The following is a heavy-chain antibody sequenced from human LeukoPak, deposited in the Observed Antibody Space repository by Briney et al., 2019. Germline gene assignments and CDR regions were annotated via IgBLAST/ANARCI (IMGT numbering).Heavy chain of an antibody. CDR2: IKSKTDGGTT. D-gene: IGHD3-22*01. J-gene: IGHJ4*02. CDR1: GFTFSDAW. CDR3: TTNYTYYYDSSGYYEGNFDY. Sequence: GSLRLSCAASGFTFSDAWMSWVRQAPGKGLEWIGRIKSKTDGGTTDYAAPVKGRFTISRDDSKNTLYLQMNSLKTEDTAVYYCTTNYTYYYDSSGYYEGNFDYWGQGTLVTVSS. V-gene: IGHV3-15*01.